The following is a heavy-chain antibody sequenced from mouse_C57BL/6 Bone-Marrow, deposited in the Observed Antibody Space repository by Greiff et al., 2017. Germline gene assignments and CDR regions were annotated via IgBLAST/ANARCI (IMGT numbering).Heavy chain of an antibody. CDR3: ARDRDYSKYYAMDY. D-gene: IGHD2-5*01. V-gene: IGHV5-4*01. CDR1: GFTFSSYA. Sequence: EVKLVESGGGLVKPGGSLKLSCAASGFTFSSYAMSWVRQTPEKRLEWVATISDGGSYTYYPDNVKGRFTISRDNAKNNLYLQMRHLKSEDTAMYYCARDRDYSKYYAMDYWGQGTSVTVSS. CDR2: ISDGGSYT. J-gene: IGHJ4*01.